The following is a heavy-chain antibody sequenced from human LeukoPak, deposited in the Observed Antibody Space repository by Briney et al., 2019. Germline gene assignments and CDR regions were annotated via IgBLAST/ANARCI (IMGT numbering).Heavy chain of an antibody. J-gene: IGHJ4*02. D-gene: IGHD4-17*01. CDR1: GGSISSSNW. CDR2: IYHSGST. Sequence: SETMSLTCGVSGGSISSSNWWSWVRQPPGKGLEWIWEIYHSGSTNYNPSLKSRVTISVDKSKNQFSLKLSSVTAADTAVYYCATGPLTTVTQEGYFDYWGQGTLVTVSS. CDR3: ATGPLTTVTQEGYFDY. V-gene: IGHV4-4*02.